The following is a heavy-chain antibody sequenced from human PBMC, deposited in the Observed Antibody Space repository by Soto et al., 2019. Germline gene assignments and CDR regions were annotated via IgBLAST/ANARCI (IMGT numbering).Heavy chain of an antibody. D-gene: IGHD6-6*01. Sequence: SETLSLTCTVSGGSISSYYCSWIRQPPGKGLEWIGYIYYSGSTNYNPSLKSRVTISVDTSKNQFSLKLSSVTAADTAVYYCARDPSIAARMSWFDPWGQGTLVTASS. V-gene: IGHV4-59*01. CDR3: ARDPSIAARMSWFDP. CDR2: IYYSGST. CDR1: GGSISSYY. J-gene: IGHJ5*02.